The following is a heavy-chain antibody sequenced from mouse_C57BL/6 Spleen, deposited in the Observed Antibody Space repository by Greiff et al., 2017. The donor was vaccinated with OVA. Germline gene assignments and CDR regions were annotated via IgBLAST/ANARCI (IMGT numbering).Heavy chain of an antibody. Sequence: VKLQESGPGLVQPSQSLSITCTVSGFSLTSYGVHWVRQSPGKGLEWLGVIWSGGSTAYNAAFISRLSISKDNSKSPVFFKMNSLQADDTAIYYCARTSIGYAMDYWGQGTSVTVSS. D-gene: IGHD2-14*01. CDR3: ARTSIGYAMDY. CDR2: IWSGGST. CDR1: GFSLTSYG. V-gene: IGHV2-2*01. J-gene: IGHJ4*01.